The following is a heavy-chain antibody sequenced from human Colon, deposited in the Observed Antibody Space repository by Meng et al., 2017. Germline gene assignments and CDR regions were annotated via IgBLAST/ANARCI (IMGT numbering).Heavy chain of an antibody. J-gene: IGHJ4*02. V-gene: IGHV3-15*01. CDR2: IKSKTDGGTT. CDR3: TPVHSSGWTTTDY. CDR1: GFTFSNAW. D-gene: IGHD6-19*01. Sequence: GESLKISCAASGFTFSNAWMSWVRQAPGKGLEWVGRIKSKTDGGTTDYAAPVKGRFTISRDDSKNTLYLQMNSLKTEDTAVYYCTPVHSSGWTTTDYWGQGTLVTVSS.